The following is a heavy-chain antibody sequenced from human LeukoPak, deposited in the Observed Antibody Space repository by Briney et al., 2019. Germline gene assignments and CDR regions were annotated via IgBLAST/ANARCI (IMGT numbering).Heavy chain of an antibody. J-gene: IGHJ6*02. CDR2: IIPIFGTA. CDR1: GGTFSSYA. CDR3: ASPGSGSYTDYYYGMDV. D-gene: IGHD3-10*01. V-gene: IGHV1-69*13. Sequence: SVKVSCKASGGTFSSYAISWVRQAPGQGLEWMGGIIPIFGTANYAQKFQGRVTITADVSTSTAYMELSSLRSEDTAVYYCASPGSGSYTDYYYGMDVWGQGTTVTVSS.